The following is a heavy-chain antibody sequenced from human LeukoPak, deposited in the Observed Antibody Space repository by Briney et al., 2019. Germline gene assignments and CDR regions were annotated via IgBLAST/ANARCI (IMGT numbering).Heavy chain of an antibody. D-gene: IGHD5-24*01. CDR1: GYTLTELS. CDR2: INPNSGGT. V-gene: IGHV1-2*02. Sequence: ASVTVSFKVSGYTLTELSMHWVRQAPGQGLEWMGWINPNSGGTNYAQKFQGRVTMTRDTSISTAYMELSRLRSDDTAVYYCAREQFWGQGTLVTVSS. CDR3: AREQF. J-gene: IGHJ4*02.